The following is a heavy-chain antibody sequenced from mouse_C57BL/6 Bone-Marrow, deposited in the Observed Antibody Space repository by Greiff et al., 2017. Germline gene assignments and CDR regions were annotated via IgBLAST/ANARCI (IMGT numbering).Heavy chain of an antibody. CDR1: GYTFTTYP. CDR3: AGSSTFFYYFDY. V-gene: IGHV1-47*01. Sequence: QVQLQQSGAELVKPGASVKMSCKASGYTFTTYPIEWMKQNHGQSLEWIGNFHPYNDDTKYNEKFKGKATLTVDKSSNTVYLELSQLTSDDSADYYCAGSSTFFYYFDYWGQGTTLTVSS. J-gene: IGHJ2*01. D-gene: IGHD5-1*01. CDR2: FHPYNDDT.